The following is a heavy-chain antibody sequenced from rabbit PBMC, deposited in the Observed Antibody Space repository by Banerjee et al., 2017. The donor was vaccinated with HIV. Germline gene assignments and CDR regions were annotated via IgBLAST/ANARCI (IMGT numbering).Heavy chain of an antibody. V-gene: IGHV1S40*01. CDR2: IYAGSSGVT. CDR1: GFSFNSNYY. Sequence: QSLEESGGDLVKPGASLTLTCTASGFSFNSNYYMCWVRQAPGKGLELIACIYAGSSGVTHYSSWAKGRSTISKTSSTTVTLQMTSLTAADTATYFCASDDRGLNLWGPGTLFTFS. J-gene: IGHJ4*01. CDR3: ASDDRGLNL. D-gene: IGHD3-1*01.